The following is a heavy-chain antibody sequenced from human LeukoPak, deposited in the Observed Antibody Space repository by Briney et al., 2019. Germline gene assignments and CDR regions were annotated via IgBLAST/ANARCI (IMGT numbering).Heavy chain of an antibody. V-gene: IGHV1-69*13. CDR2: IIPIFGTA. J-gene: IGHJ4*02. CDR1: GGTFISYA. Sequence: SVKVSCKASGGTFISYAISWVRQAPGQGLEWMGGIIPIFGTANYAQKFQGRVTITADESTSTAYMELSSLRSEDTAVYYCARDLTGLHYSGRFDYWGQGTLVTVSS. CDR3: ARDLTGLHYSGRFDY. D-gene: IGHD4-11*01.